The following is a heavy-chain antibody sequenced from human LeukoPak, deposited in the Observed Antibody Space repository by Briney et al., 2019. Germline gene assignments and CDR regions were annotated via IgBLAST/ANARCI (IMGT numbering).Heavy chain of an antibody. V-gene: IGHV1-8*01. CDR2: MNPNSGNT. CDR3: AREVGDIVVEGGTRSSSPYWYFDL. CDR1: GYTFTSYD. J-gene: IGHJ2*01. D-gene: IGHD2-2*01. Sequence: ASVKVSCKASGYTFTSYDINWVRQATGQGLEWMGWMNPNSGNTGYAQKFQGRVTMTRDTSTSTVYMELSSLRSEDTAVYYCAREVGDIVVEGGTRSSSPYWYFDLWGRGTLVTVSS.